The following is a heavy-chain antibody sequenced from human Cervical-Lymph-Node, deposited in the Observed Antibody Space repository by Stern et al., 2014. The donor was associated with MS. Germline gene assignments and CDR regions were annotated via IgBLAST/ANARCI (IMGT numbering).Heavy chain of an antibody. CDR2: IIPLIGTT. J-gene: IGHJ6*02. V-gene: IGHV1-69*01. Sequence: QVQLVESGAEVKKPGSSVKVSCKDSGGTFTRHAFGWVRQAPGHGLEWMGGIIPLIGTTDYPQQFQARVTITADESTSTVYMELSSLRSDDTAVYYCARGGRDYFYYYYGMDAWGQGTTVTVSS. CDR1: GGTFTRHA. CDR3: ARGGRDYFYYYYGMDA. D-gene: IGHD2/OR15-2a*01.